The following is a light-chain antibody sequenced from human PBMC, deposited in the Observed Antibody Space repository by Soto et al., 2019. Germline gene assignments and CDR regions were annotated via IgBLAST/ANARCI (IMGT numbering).Light chain of an antibody. CDR3: QQYNSLWT. V-gene: IGKV1-5*03. CDR1: QSISSW. J-gene: IGKJ1*01. Sequence: DIQMTQSPSTLSASVGDRVTITCRASQSISSWLAWYQQKPGKAPKLLIYKASSLESGVPSRFSGIGSGTEFTLTISSLQPDDFATYYCQQYNSLWTFGQGTKVEIK. CDR2: KAS.